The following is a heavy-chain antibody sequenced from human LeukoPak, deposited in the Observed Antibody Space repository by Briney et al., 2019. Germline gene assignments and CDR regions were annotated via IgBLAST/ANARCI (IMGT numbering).Heavy chain of an antibody. Sequence: ASVKVSCKASGYTFTGYYMHWVRQAPGQGLEWMGWINPNSGGTNYAQKFQGRVTMTRGTSISTAYMELSRLRSDDTAVYYCARGSWIQRSWFDPWGQGTLVTVSS. D-gene: IGHD5-18*01. J-gene: IGHJ5*02. CDR1: GYTFTGYY. CDR2: INPNSGGT. CDR3: ARGSWIQRSWFDP. V-gene: IGHV1-2*02.